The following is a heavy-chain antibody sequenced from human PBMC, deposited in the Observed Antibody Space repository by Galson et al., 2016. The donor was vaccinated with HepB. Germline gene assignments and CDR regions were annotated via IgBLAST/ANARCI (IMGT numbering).Heavy chain of an antibody. CDR2: MNPKTGNT. V-gene: IGHV1-8*01. CDR1: GYTFTNFD. D-gene: IGHD1-1*01. CDR3: ARGGRRGFGWSDDRGMDV. J-gene: IGHJ6*04. Sequence: SVKVSCKASGYTFTNFDINWVRQATGQGLEWMGWMNPKTGNTGYAQMFQGRVTMTRNTSISTGYMELSSLRSEETAVYYCARGGRRGFGWSDDRGMDVWGKGTTVSVSS.